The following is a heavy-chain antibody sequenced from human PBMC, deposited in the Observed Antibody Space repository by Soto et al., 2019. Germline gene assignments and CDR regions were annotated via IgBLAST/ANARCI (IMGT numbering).Heavy chain of an antibody. J-gene: IGHJ6*02. CDR2: ISYDGSDK. Sequence: LSCAASRFTFSHYVMHWVRQAPGTGLEWVTLISYDGSDKYYADSVKGRFTISRDNSKSTLYLQMNSLRAEDTAVYYCSKDLGVSYYGMDVWGPGTTVTVSS. CDR1: RFTFSHYV. CDR3: SKDLGVSYYGMDV. V-gene: IGHV3-30*18. D-gene: IGHD3-10*01.